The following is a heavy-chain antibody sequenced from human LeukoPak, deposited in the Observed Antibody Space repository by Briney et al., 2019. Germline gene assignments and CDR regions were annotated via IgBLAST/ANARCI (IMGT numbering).Heavy chain of an antibody. J-gene: IGHJ4*02. Sequence: SETLSLTCALYGGSFTSYYWNWIRQTPGKGLEWIAEINHNGGTNYNPSFKSRVIISLDRSKSQFSLKMNSVTAADTARYYGALFEVLVGSTQDFWSQGTLVTVSS. CDR3: ALFEVLVGSTQDF. CDR1: GGSFTSYY. D-gene: IGHD4/OR15-4a*01. V-gene: IGHV4-34*01. CDR2: INHNGGT.